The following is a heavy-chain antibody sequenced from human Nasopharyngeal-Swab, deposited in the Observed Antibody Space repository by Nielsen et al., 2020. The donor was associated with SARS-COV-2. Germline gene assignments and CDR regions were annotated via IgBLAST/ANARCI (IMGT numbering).Heavy chain of an antibody. J-gene: IGHJ4*02. CDR1: GFTFSTYS. V-gene: IGHV3-48*04. CDR2: ISSSGSTI. CDR3: ARPRPPFDY. Sequence: GESLKISCAASGFTFSTYSMNWVRQAPGKGLEWVSYISSSGSTIYYADSVKGRFTISRDNAKNSLYLQMNSLRAEDTAVYYCARPRPPFDYWGQGTLVTVSS.